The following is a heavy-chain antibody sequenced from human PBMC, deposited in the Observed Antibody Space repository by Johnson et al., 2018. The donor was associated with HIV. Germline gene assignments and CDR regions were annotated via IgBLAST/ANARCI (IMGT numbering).Heavy chain of an antibody. J-gene: IGHJ3*02. V-gene: IGHV3-66*01. Sequence: EVQLVESGGGVVQPGRSLRLSCAASGFTVSSNYMSWVRQAPGKGLEWVSAIYSGGSTYYTDSVKGRFTISRDNFKNTLYPQMNSLRAEDTAVYYCARACRDGYTCDVFDIWGQGTMVTVSS. CDR1: GFTVSSNY. CDR2: IYSGGST. D-gene: IGHD5-24*01. CDR3: ARACRDGYTCDVFDI.